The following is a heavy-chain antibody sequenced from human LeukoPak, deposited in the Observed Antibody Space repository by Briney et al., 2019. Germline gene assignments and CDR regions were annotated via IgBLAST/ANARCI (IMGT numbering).Heavy chain of an antibody. Sequence: GGSLRLSCAASGFTFSSNGMNWVRQAPGKGLEWVSYISSSTSTIYYADSVKGRFTISRDNAKNSLYLQMNSLRVEDTAIYYCARDPGTSGWLDHNWFDPWGQGTLVTVSS. J-gene: IGHJ5*02. CDR1: GFTFSSNG. V-gene: IGHV3-48*01. CDR3: ARDPGTSGWLDHNWFDP. CDR2: ISSSTSTI. D-gene: IGHD6-19*01.